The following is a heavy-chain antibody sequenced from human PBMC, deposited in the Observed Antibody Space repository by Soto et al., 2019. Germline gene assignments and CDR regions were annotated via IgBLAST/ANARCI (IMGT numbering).Heavy chain of an antibody. D-gene: IGHD3-3*01. CDR1: GFTFDDYG. V-gene: IGHV3-20*01. CDR3: ARDGITRSDYDFWSGYYRVGWFDP. J-gene: IGHJ5*02. CDR2: INWNGGST. Sequence: EVQLVESGGGVVRPGGSLRLSCAASGFTFDDYGMSWVRQAPGKGLEWVSGINWNGGSTGYADSVKGRFTISRDNAKNSLYLQMNSLRAEDTALYHCARDGITRSDYDFWSGYYRVGWFDPWGQGTLVTVSS.